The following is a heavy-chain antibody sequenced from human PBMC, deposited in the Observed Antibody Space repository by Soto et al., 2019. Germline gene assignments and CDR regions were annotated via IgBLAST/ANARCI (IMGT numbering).Heavy chain of an antibody. V-gene: IGHV4-4*02. CDR2: IYQSGST. D-gene: IGHD6-19*01. J-gene: IGHJ6*03. Sequence: QVQLQESGPGLVKPSGTLSLTCAVSGGSISSSNWWSWVRQSPGKGLEWIGEIYQSGSTNYNPSLNSRVTISVDEYKNQFSLQLRSVTAADTAVYYWSRAAGLLIYYYYMDVWGKGTTVTVSS. CDR3: SRAAGLLIYYYYMDV. CDR1: GGSISSSNW.